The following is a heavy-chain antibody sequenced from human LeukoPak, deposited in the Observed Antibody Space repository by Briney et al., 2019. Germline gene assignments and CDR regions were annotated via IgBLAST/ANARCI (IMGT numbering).Heavy chain of an antibody. CDR2: INPNSGGT. D-gene: IGHD2-15*01. Sequence: ASVKVSCKASGYTFTSYYMHWVRQAPGQGLEWMGWINPNSGGTNYAQKFQGRVTMTRDTSISTAYMELSRLRSDDTAVYYCARSKAANYMEDYWGQGTLVTVSS. CDR1: GYTFTSYY. J-gene: IGHJ4*02. V-gene: IGHV1-2*02. CDR3: ARSKAANYMEDY.